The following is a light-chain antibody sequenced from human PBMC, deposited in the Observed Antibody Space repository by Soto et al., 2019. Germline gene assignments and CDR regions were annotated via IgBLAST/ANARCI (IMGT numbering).Light chain of an antibody. CDR3: YSATDNNIGV. CDR1: LLAKKY. J-gene: IGLJ3*02. V-gene: IGLV3-27*01. CDR2: KDT. Sequence: SYELTQPSSVSVSPGQAARITCSGDLLAKKYVRWFQQKPGQAPLLIIYKDTERPSGIPERFSGSSSGTRVTLTISGAQAEDEADYYCYSATDNNIGVFGGGTKLTVL.